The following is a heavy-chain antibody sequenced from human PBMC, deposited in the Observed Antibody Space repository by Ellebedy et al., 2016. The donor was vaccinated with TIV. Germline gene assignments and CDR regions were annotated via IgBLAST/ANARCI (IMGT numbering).Heavy chain of an antibody. CDR1: GFTFSDYY. CDR2: ISGSGSPM. CDR3: ARVSVLTAAGTTDY. V-gene: IGHV3-11*01. Sequence: GGSLRLXXAASGFTFSDYYMSWFRQAPGKGLEWVSYISGSGSPMYYADSVKGRFTISRDNPKNSLYLQMNSLRAEDTAIYYCARVSVLTAAGTTDYWGQGTLVTVSS. J-gene: IGHJ4*02. D-gene: IGHD6-13*01.